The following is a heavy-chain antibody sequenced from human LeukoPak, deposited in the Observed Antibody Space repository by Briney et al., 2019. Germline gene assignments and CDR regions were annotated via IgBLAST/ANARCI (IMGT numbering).Heavy chain of an antibody. CDR1: GGSISSGGYY. D-gene: IGHD5-18*01. V-gene: IGHV4-30-2*02. J-gene: IGHJ3*02. CDR2: IYHSGST. Sequence: PSETLSLTCTVSGGSISSGGYYWSWIRQPPGKGLEWIGYIYHSGSTYYNPSLKSRVTISVDRSKNQFSLKLSSVTAADTAVYYCARYTAMVAFHAHGFDIWGQGTMVTVSS. CDR3: ARYTAMVAFHAHGFDI.